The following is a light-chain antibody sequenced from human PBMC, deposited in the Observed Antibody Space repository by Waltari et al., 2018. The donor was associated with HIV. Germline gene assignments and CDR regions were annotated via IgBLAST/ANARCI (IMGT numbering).Light chain of an antibody. J-gene: IGKJ2*01. CDR1: QTLLYSDGYKY. V-gene: IGKV2-28*01. Sequence: DILMTQSPLSLPVTPGESASISCRSSQTLLYSDGYKYLDWYQQKPGQSPRLLIYKTSNRASGVSDRFSGSASGTDFTLRISRVEAEDVGVYYCMQALQAHSFGQGTKLEIK. CDR2: KTS. CDR3: MQALQAHS.